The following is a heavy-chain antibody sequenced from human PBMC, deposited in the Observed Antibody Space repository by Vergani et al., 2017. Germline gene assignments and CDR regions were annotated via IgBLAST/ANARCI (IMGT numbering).Heavy chain of an antibody. CDR2: IIPIFGTA. Sequence: QVQLVQSGAEVKKPGSSVKVSCKASGGTFSSYAISWVRQAPGQGLEWMGGIIPIFGTANYAQKFQGRVTITADESTSTAYMGLSSLRSEDTAVYYCARDPPKYCSSTSCSPGAFDIWGQGTMVTVSS. CDR3: ARDPPKYCSSTSCSPGAFDI. J-gene: IGHJ3*02. V-gene: IGHV1-69*01. D-gene: IGHD2-2*01. CDR1: GGTFSSYA.